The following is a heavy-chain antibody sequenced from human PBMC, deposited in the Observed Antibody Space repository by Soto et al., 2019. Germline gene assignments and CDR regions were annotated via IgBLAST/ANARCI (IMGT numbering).Heavy chain of an antibody. CDR2: IIPIFGTT. D-gene: IGHD3-22*01. CDR3: ARDYYDSRGLSRPN. Sequence: GASVKVSCKASGGTFSSYAINWVRQAPGQGLEWMGGIIPIFGTTNYAQQFQGRVTITAEESTTTAYMELSSLRSEDTAVYYCARDYYDSRGLSRPNWGQGTLVTVSS. J-gene: IGHJ4*02. V-gene: IGHV1-69*13. CDR1: GGTFSSYA.